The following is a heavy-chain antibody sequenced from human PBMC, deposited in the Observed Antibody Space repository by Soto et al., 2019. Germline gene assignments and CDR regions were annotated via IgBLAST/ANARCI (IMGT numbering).Heavy chain of an antibody. D-gene: IGHD5-18*01. CDR3: ARALILYGYYIHDAFDI. V-gene: IGHV4-59*01. CDR2: IYYSGST. Sequence: QVQLQESGPGLVKPSETLSLTCTVSGGSISSYYWSWIRQPPGKGLEWIGYIYYSGSTNYNPSLKXRXTXSXNTSKNQFPLKLSSVTAADTAVYYCARALILYGYYIHDAFDIGGQGPMVTVSS. J-gene: IGHJ3*02. CDR1: GGSISSYY.